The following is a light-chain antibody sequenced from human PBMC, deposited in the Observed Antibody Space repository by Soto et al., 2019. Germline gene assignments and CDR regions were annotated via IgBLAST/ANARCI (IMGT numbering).Light chain of an antibody. CDR2: GNT. V-gene: IGLV1-40*01. CDR1: RSNLGAGHD. Sequence: QSVLTQPPSVSGAPGQRVTISCTGSRSNLGAGHDVHWYQQLPGAAPKLLIYGNTNRPSGVPERFSGSKSGTSASLAITGLQTEDEADYYCSSYTSSSTLVFGGGTKLTVL. CDR3: SSYTSSSTLV. J-gene: IGLJ2*01.